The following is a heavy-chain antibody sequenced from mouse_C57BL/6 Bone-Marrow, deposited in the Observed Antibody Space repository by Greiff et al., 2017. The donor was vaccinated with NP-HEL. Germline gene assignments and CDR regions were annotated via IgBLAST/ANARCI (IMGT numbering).Heavy chain of an antibody. CDR3: AREDYGNYYWYFDV. Sequence: EVKLMESGPGMVKPSQSLSLTCTVTGYSITSGYDWHWIRHFPGNKLEWMGYISYSGSTNYNPSLKSRISITHDTSKNHFFLKLNSVTTEDTATYYCAREDYGNYYWYFDVWGTGTTVTVSS. CDR2: ISYSGST. D-gene: IGHD2-1*01. V-gene: IGHV3-1*01. J-gene: IGHJ1*03. CDR1: GYSITSGYD.